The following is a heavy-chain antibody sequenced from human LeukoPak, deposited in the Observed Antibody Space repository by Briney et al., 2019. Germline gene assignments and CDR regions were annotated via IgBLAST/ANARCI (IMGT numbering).Heavy chain of an antibody. Sequence: GASVKVSCEASGGTFSSYAISWVRQAPGQGLEWMGGIIPIFGTANYAQKFQGRVTITADESTSTAYMELSSLRSEDTAVYYCARLTDYGGNIPTSFDYWGQGTLVTVSS. V-gene: IGHV1-69*01. CDR1: GGTFSSYA. J-gene: IGHJ4*02. D-gene: IGHD4-23*01. CDR2: IIPIFGTA. CDR3: ARLTDYGGNIPTSFDY.